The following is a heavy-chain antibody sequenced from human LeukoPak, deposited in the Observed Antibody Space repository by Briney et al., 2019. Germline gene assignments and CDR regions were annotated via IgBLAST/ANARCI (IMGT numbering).Heavy chain of an antibody. CDR2: INSDGINT. V-gene: IGHV3-74*01. D-gene: IGHD3-22*01. CDR3: ARDLGQYYDTSDNWFDP. CDR1: GFTFSNYW. Sequence: GGSLRLSCAASGFTFSNYWMHWVCQAPGKGLVWVSRINSDGINTSYADSVKGRFTISRDNAKNTLSLQMNSLRAEDTAVYYCARDLGQYYDTSDNWFDPWGQGTLVTVSS. J-gene: IGHJ5*02.